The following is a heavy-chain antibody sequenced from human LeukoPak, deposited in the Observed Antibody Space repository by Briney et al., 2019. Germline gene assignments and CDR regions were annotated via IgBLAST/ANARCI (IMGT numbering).Heavy chain of an antibody. V-gene: IGHV4-4*07. CDR2: IYTSGST. CDR3: ARSAAAGTVGYYYYYMDV. CDR1: GGSVSSYY. Sequence: PSETLSLTCTVSGGSVSSYYWSWIRQPAGKGLEWIGRIYTSGSTNYNPSLTTRVTMSVDTSKNQFSLKLSSVTAADTAVYYCARSAAAGTVGYYYYYMDVWQKGTTDSVS. D-gene: IGHD6-13*01. J-gene: IGHJ6*03.